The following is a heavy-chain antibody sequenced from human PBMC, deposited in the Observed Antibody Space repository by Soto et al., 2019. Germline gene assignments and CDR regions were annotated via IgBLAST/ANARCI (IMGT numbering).Heavy chain of an antibody. V-gene: IGHV3-74*01. CDR2: IDNEGTGS. CDR3: SRGGFHPGFDV. Sequence: EVQLAESGGASVQPGGSLRLSCAASGLTFRSYWMHWVRQAPGKGLVWVARIDNEGTGSIYADSVSGRFTTSRDNAYLTVYLHMTSLRADDTAVYYCSRGGFHPGFDVWGQGKMVTVSS. CDR1: GLTFRSYW. D-gene: IGHD2-15*01. J-gene: IGHJ3*01.